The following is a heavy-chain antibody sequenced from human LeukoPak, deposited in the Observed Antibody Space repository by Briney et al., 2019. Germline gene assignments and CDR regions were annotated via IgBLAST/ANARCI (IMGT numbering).Heavy chain of an antibody. CDR3: ARDLDAAAAGWFYP. D-gene: IGHD6-13*01. CDR1: GGSISSGGYY. CDR2: IYYSGST. J-gene: IGHJ5*02. V-gene: IGHV4-31*03. Sequence: SQTLSLTCTVSGGSISSGGYYWSWIRQHPGRGLEWIGYIYYSGSTYYNPSLKSRVTISVDTSKNQFSLKLSSVTAADTAVYYCARDLDAAAAGWFYPCGQGTLVTVSS.